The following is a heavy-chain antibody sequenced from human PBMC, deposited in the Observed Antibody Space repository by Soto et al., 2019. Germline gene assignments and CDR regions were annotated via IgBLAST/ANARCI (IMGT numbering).Heavy chain of an antibody. J-gene: IGHJ4*02. V-gene: IGHV1-69*02. Sequence: SVKVSCKASGGTFSSYTISWVRQAPGQGLEWMGRIIPTLGIANYAQKFQGRVTITADKSTSTAYMELSSLRSEDTAVYYCAASHALGPTTDGVDYWGQGTLVTVSS. CDR3: AASHALGPTTDGVDY. CDR1: GGTFSSYT. D-gene: IGHD1-26*01. CDR2: IIPTLGIA.